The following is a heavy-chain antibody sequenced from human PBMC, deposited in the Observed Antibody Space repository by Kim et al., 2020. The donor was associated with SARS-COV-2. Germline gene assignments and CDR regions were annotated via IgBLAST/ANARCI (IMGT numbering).Heavy chain of an antibody. D-gene: IGHD3-9*01. CDR1: GYTFTSYD. CDR3: ARGVRNDILTGYYVWFDY. CDR2: MNPNSGNA. Sequence: ASVKVSCKASGYTFTSYDINWVRQATGQGLGWMGWMNPNSGNAGYAQKFQGRVTMTRNTSISTAYMELSSLRSEDTAVYYCARGVRNDILTGYYVWFDYWGQGTLVTVSS. V-gene: IGHV1-8*01. J-gene: IGHJ4*02.